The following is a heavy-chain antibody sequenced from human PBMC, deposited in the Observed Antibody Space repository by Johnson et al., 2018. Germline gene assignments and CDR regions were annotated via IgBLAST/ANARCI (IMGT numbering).Heavy chain of an antibody. CDR2: IKCDGSEK. CDR1: GFSFSDAW. D-gene: IGHD5-24*01. CDR3: AKRRDGYNTRAAFDI. V-gene: IGHV3-52*01. J-gene: IGHJ3*02. Sequence: VQLVESGGGLVEPGGSLRLSCAASGFSFSDAWMNWVRQAPEKGLEWVADIKCDGSEKYYVDSVKGRLTISRDNAKNSLYLQMNSLRAEETAVYYCAKRRDGYNTRAAFDIWGQGTMVTVSS.